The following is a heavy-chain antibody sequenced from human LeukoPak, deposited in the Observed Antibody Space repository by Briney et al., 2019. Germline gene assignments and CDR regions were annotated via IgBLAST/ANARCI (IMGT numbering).Heavy chain of an antibody. D-gene: IGHD2-2*01. CDR1: GFTFSSYG. V-gene: IGHV3-30*02. CDR2: IRYDGSNK. J-gene: IGHJ4*02. Sequence: GGSLRLSCAASGFTFSSYGMHWVRQAPGKGLEWVAFIRYDGSNKYYADSVKGRFTTSRDNSKNTLYLQMNSLRAEDTAVYYCAKDTVKIVVVPAGHFDYWGQGTLVTVSS. CDR3: AKDTVKIVVVPAGHFDY.